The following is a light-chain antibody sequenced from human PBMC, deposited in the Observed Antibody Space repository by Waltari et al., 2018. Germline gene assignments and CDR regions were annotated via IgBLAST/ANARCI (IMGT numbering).Light chain of an antibody. CDR1: QSFSSR. V-gene: IGKV1-5*03. CDR3: QQYNSYPLT. CDR2: MAS. Sequence: DIQMTQSPSTLSASVGDRVTITCRASQSFSSRLAWYQQKAGKAPKLLIDMASSLESGVPSRFSGSGSGTEFTLTISSLQPDDFATYYCQQYNSYPLTFGQGTKLEIK. J-gene: IGKJ2*01.